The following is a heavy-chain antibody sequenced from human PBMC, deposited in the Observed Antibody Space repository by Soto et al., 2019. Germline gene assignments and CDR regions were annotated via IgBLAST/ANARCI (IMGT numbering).Heavy chain of an antibody. CDR2: ISYDGSNK. Sequence: QVQLVESGGGVVQPGRSLRLSCAASGFTFSSYGMHWVRQAPGKGLEWVAVISYDGSNKYYADSVKGRFTISRDNSKNTLYLQMNSLRAEDTAVYYCAKDIPDYYDSSADWGAFDIWGQGTMVTVSS. CDR1: GFTFSSYG. D-gene: IGHD3-22*01. V-gene: IGHV3-30*18. J-gene: IGHJ3*02. CDR3: AKDIPDYYDSSADWGAFDI.